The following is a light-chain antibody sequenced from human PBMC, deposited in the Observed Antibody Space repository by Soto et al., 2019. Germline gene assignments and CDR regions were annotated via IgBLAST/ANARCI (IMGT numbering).Light chain of an antibody. Sequence: QSVLTQPASVSGSPRQSITISCTGASSDVGGYTYVSWYQQHPGKAPKLMIYEVNNRPSGVSNRFSGSKSGNTASLTISGLHAEDEADYYCSSYTSSSTLDVFGTGTKLTVL. CDR3: SSYTSSSTLDV. V-gene: IGLV2-14*01. J-gene: IGLJ1*01. CDR2: EVN. CDR1: SSDVGGYTY.